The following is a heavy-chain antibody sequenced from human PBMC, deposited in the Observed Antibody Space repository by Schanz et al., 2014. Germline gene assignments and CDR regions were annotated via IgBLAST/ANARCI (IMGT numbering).Heavy chain of an antibody. D-gene: IGHD3-9*01. CDR3: ARRNFYDKSAAFDY. CDR2: MIGSGSSV. CDR1: GFTFSRYW. Sequence: EVQLAQSGGGLVQPGGSLRLSCAASGFTFSRYWMQRVRQAPGKGLEWVSRMIGSGSSVFYADSVKGRFTISRDNAKNSLYLQMDSLKTEDTAVYYCARRNFYDKSAAFDYWGQGSLVTVSS. V-gene: IGHV3-74*01. J-gene: IGHJ4*02.